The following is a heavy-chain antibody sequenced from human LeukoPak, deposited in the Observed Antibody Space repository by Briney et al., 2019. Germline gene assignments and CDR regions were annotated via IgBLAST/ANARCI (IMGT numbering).Heavy chain of an antibody. CDR2: INSNSGGT. Sequence: GASVKVSCKASGYTFTGYYMHWVRQAPGQGLEWMGWINSNSGGTNYAQKFQGRVTMTRDTSISTAYMELSRLRSDDTAVYYCARGYYDSSGYPTSVAFDIWGQGTMVTVSS. J-gene: IGHJ3*02. V-gene: IGHV1-2*02. CDR1: GYTFTGYY. CDR3: ARGYYDSSGYPTSVAFDI. D-gene: IGHD3-22*01.